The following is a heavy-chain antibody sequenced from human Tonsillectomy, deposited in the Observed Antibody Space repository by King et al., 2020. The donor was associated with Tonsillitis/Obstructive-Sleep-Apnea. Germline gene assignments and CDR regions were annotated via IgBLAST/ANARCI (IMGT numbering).Heavy chain of an antibody. CDR2: IIPIFGTA. D-gene: IGHD5-12*01. CDR1: GGTFRSYD. J-gene: IGHJ6*03. Sequence: VQLVESGAEVKKPGSSVKLSCKASGGTFRSYDISWVRQAPGQGLEWMGGIIPIFGTANYAQKFQGRVTITADESKSTAYMELSSLRSEDTAVYYCARSVATIDYYYYHYMDVWGKGTTVTVSS. V-gene: IGHV1-69*01. CDR3: ARSVATIDYYYYHYMDV.